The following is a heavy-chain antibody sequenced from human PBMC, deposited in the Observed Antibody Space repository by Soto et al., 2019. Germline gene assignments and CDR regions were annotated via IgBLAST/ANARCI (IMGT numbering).Heavy chain of an antibody. D-gene: IGHD2-8*02. CDR3: AKYLDSGLASSNDY. CDR1: GFSFSIYT. J-gene: IGHJ4*02. V-gene: IGHV3-23*01. Sequence: GGSLRLSCAASGFSFSIYTMTWVRQAPGKGLEWVSSISGSGGSTYYADFVKGRFTISRDNFKNTLYMQMNSLRDEDTAVYFCAKYLDSGLASSNDYWCQGTSVTVSS. CDR2: ISGSGGST.